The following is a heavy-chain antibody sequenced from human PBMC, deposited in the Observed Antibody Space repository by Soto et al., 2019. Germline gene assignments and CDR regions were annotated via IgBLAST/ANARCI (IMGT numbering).Heavy chain of an antibody. CDR3: VCGGNFFIY. V-gene: IGHV3-7*01. D-gene: IGHD3-16*01. CDR2: MDQDGSET. J-gene: IGHJ4*02. Sequence: EVQLVESGGGLVQPGGSLRLSCAASGFTFSTYWMTWVRKPQGKGLEWVANMDQDGSETYYVDSVRGRFTVSRDNAKNSLYLQMNSLRVEDTAVYYCVCGGNFFIYWGQGTLVTVSP. CDR1: GFTFSTYW.